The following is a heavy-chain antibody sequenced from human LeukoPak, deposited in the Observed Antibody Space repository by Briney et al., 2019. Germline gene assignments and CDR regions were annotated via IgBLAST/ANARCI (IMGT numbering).Heavy chain of an antibody. CDR1: GFTFDDYA. J-gene: IGHJ4*02. CDR3: AKDIKDSYYYASGSYPDY. D-gene: IGHD3-10*01. CDR2: ISWDGGST. V-gene: IGHV3-43D*03. Sequence: GGSLRLSCAASGFTFDDYAMHWVRQAPGKGLEWVSLISWDGGSTYYAGSVKGRFTISRDHSKDSLYLQMHNLRAEDTALYYCAKDIKDSYYYASGSYPDYWGQGTLVTVSS.